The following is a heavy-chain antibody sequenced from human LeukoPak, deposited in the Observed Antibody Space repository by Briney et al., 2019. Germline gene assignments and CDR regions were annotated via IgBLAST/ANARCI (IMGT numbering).Heavy chain of an antibody. D-gene: IGHD3-22*01. CDR3: ARGVPYDSSGYYCAFDI. Sequence: SETLSLTCAVYGGSFSGYYWSWIRQPPGKGLEWIGEINHSGSTNYNPSLKSRVTISVDTSKNQFSLKLSSVTAADTAVYYCARGVPYDSSGYYCAFDIWGQGTMVTVSS. CDR1: GGSFSGYY. CDR2: INHSGST. V-gene: IGHV4-34*01. J-gene: IGHJ3*02.